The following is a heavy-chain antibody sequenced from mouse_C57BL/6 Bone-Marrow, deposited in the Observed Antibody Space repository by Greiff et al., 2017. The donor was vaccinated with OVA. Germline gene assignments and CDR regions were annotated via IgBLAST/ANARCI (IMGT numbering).Heavy chain of an antibody. J-gene: IGHJ1*03. CDR3: GREGGSVYWYFDG. CDR1: GFNIKDYY. D-gene: IGHD1-1*01. V-gene: IGHV14-2*01. CDR2: IHPENGET. Sequence: EVQRVESGAELVKPGASVKLSCTASGFNIKDYYMHWVKQRPEQGLEWIGRIHPENGETKYAPKFQGKATMTADTSSNTAYLQLSSLTSEDAAVYYGGREGGSVYWYFDGWGTGTTVTVSS.